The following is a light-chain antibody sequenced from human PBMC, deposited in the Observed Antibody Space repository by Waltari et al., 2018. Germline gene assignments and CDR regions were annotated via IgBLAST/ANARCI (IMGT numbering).Light chain of an antibody. CDR3: CSYAGSSTSV. Sequence: QSALTPPASVSGSPGQSLTISCTGTSSDVGSYNLVSWYQQHPGKAPKLMIYEVSKRPSGVSNRFSGSKSGNTASLTISGLQAEDEADYYCCSYAGSSTSVFGTGTKVTVL. CDR1: SSDVGSYNL. J-gene: IGLJ1*01. V-gene: IGLV2-23*02. CDR2: EVS.